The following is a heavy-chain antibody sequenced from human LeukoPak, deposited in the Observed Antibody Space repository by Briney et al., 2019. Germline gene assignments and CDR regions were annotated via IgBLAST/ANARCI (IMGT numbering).Heavy chain of an antibody. CDR2: ISGSGGST. CDR1: GFTFSSYA. J-gene: IGHJ3*02. D-gene: IGHD5-12*01. CDR3: AKDGHGSGYHDAFDI. Sequence: GGSLRLSCAASGFTFSSYAMTWVRQAPGKGLEWVSAISGSGGSTYYADSVKGRFTISRDNSKNTLYLQMNSLRAEDTAVYYCAKDGHGSGYHDAFDIWGQGTMVTVSS. V-gene: IGHV3-23*01.